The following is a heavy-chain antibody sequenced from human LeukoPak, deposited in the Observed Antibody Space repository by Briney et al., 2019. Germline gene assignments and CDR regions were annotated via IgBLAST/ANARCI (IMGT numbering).Heavy chain of an antibody. V-gene: IGHV3-7*03. D-gene: IGHD4-11*01. Sequence: GGSLRLSCAASGFTFSSYWMSWVRQAPGKGLEWVANIKQDGSEKYYVDSVKGRFTISRDNAKNSLYLQMNSLRAEDTALYYCARGRTVTTFSPFDPWGQGSLVTVSS. CDR1: GFTFSSYW. CDR3: ARGRTVTTFSPFDP. CDR2: IKQDGSEK. J-gene: IGHJ5*02.